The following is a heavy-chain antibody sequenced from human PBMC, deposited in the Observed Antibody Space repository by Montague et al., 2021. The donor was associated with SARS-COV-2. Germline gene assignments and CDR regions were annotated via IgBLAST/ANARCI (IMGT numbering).Heavy chain of an antibody. Sequence: SETLSLTCTVSGGSIRSSSYYWGWIRQPPGKGLEWIGSIYYSGSTYYNPSLKSRVTISVDTSKNQFSLKLSPVTAADTAVYYCARHGKTRIAMIVVVIGCFDYWGQGTLVTVSS. J-gene: IGHJ4*02. CDR1: GGSIRSSSYY. CDR3: ARHGKTRIAMIVVVIGCFDY. D-gene: IGHD3-22*01. V-gene: IGHV4-39*01. CDR2: IYYSGST.